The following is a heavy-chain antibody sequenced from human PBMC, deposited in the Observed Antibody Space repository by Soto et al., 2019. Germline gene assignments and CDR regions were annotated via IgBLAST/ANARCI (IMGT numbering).Heavy chain of an antibody. CDR3: VVIQPTVSYYYGMDV. Sequence: PGGSLRLSCAASGFTFSSYGMSWVRQAPGKGLEWVSAISGSGGSTYYADSVKGRFTISRDNSKNTLYLQMNSLRAEDTAVYYCVVIQPTVSYYYGMDVWGQGTTVTVSS. CDR2: ISGSGGST. D-gene: IGHD5-18*01. J-gene: IGHJ6*02. CDR1: GFTFSSYG. V-gene: IGHV3-23*01.